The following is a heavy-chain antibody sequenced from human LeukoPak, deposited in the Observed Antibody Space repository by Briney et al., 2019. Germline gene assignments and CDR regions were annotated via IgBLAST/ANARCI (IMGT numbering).Heavy chain of an antibody. CDR1: GIKFSDAW. CDR3: TWMTTIVTVDF. V-gene: IGHV3-15*01. Sequence: GGSLRLSCVVSGIKFSDAWMSWVRQAPGKGLEWVGRIKSRDGGGTADYAAPVKGRFTISRDDSENTVYLLMDSLQTEDTAVYYCTWMTTIVTVDFWGQGTLVTVSS. CDR2: IKSRDGGGTA. D-gene: IGHD4-11*01. J-gene: IGHJ4*02.